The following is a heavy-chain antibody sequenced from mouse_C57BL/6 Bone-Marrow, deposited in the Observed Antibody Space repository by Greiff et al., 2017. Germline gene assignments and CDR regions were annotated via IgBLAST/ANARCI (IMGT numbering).Heavy chain of an antibody. J-gene: IGHJ1*03. CDR1: GFSLTSYA. CDR3: ARNSVCYVWYFDV. Sequence: VQLQASGPGLVAPSQSLSITCTVSGFSLTSYALSWVRQPPGKGLEWLGVIWTGGGTNYTSALKSRLSISKDNSKSQVFLKMNSLQTDDTARYYCARNSVCYVWYFDVWGTGTTVTVSS. CDR2: IWTGGGT. D-gene: IGHD1-1*01. V-gene: IGHV2-9-1*01.